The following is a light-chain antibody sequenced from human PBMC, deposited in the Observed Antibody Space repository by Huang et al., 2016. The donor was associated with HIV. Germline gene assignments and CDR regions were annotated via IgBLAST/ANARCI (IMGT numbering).Light chain of an antibody. V-gene: IGKV3-20*01. CDR3: QQYGTLPYT. CDR2: GAS. CDR1: QGLHNSY. J-gene: IGKJ2*01. Sequence: EIVLTQSPVTLSLSPGEGASLSCRASQGLHNSYLAWYQQKPGQAPRLLIFGASNRATGVPHRFRGSGSGTDFTLTISGLDSEDFAVYYCQQYGTLPYTFGQGTKLEI.